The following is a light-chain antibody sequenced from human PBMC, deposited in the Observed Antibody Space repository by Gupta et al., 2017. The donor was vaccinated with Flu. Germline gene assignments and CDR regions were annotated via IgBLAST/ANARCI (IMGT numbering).Light chain of an antibody. CDR2: DND. CDR1: SSNIGINY. Sequence: QSVLTQPPSVSAAPGQKVTISCTGSSSNIGINYVSWYQQVPGTAPQLLIYDNDKRPSGIPDRVSGSRSGTSATLGITGLQTGDEADYYCGTWDNSLSAMVFGGGTKLAVL. J-gene: IGLJ2*01. V-gene: IGLV1-51*01. CDR3: GTWDNSLSAMV.